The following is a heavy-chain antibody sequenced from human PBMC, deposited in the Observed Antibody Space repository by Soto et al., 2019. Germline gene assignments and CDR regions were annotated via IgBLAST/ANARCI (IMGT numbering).Heavy chain of an antibody. D-gene: IGHD3-16*01. V-gene: IGHV3-30-3*01. Sequence: QVQLVESGGGVVQPGRSLRLSCAASGFTFSSYAMHWVRQAPGKGLEWVAVISYDGGDKYYADSVKGRFTISRDHSKNTLYLQMNSLITEDTAVYYCARGGRWLQGNDYWGPGTLVTVSS. J-gene: IGHJ4*02. CDR1: GFTFSSYA. CDR3: ARGGRWLQGNDY. CDR2: ISYDGGDK.